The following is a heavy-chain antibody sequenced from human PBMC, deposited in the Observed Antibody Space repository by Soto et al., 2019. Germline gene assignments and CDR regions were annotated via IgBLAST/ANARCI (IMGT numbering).Heavy chain of an antibody. CDR3: TRAYSSSPLDY. V-gene: IGHV3-49*04. CDR1: GFTFSSYG. Sequence: PGGSLRLSCAASGFTFSSYGMHWVRQAPGKGLEWVGLIRAKAHGGTIDYAASVRGRFTISRDDSKSIAYLQMNSLKTEDPALYYCTRAYSSSPLDYWGQGTRVTVSS. D-gene: IGHD6-13*01. CDR2: IRAKAHGGTI. J-gene: IGHJ4*02.